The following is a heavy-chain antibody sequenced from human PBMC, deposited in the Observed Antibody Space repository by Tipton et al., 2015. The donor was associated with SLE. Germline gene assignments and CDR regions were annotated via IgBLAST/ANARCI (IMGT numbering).Heavy chain of an antibody. Sequence: TLSLTCAVSGGSISSGSGNWWIWVRQPPGKGLEWIGEIFHTGSTSYNASLKSRVTISADTSKNQFSLKVTSVTAADTAVYYCVRHGAYYFDYWGQGTLVTVSS. CDR2: IFHTGST. V-gene: IGHV4-4*02. J-gene: IGHJ4*02. CDR1: GGSISSGSGNW. CDR3: VRHGAYYFDY. D-gene: IGHD3-16*01.